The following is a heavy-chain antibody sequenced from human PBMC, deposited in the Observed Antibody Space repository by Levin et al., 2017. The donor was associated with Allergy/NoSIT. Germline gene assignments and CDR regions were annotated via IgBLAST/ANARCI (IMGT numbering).Heavy chain of an antibody. D-gene: IGHD3-22*01. Sequence: PGGSLRLSCAASGFTFSTYAMSWVRQPPGKGLEWVSAISGSGGSTYYADSVKGRFTISRDNSKNTLYLQLNSLRAEDTAVYYCARNFYYDSSADNSSAYWGQGTLVTVSS. CDR2: ISGSGGST. CDR3: ARNFYYDSSADNSSAY. J-gene: IGHJ4*02. CDR1: GFTFSTYA. V-gene: IGHV3-23*01.